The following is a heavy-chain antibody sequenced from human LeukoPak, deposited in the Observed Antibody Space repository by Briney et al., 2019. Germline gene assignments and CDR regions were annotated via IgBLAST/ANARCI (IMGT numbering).Heavy chain of an antibody. CDR1: GYTFTGYY. D-gene: IGHD2-2*01. V-gene: IGHV1-2*02. Sequence: ASVKVSCKASGYTFTGYYMHWVRQAPGQGLEWMGWINPNSGGTNYAQKFQGRVTMTRDTSISTAYMELSRLRSEDTAVYYCARFDQLARYFDYWGQGTLVTVSS. CDR3: ARFDQLARYFDY. J-gene: IGHJ4*02. CDR2: INPNSGGT.